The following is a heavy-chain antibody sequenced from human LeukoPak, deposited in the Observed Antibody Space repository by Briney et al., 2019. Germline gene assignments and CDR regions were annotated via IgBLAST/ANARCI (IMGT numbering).Heavy chain of an antibody. D-gene: IGHD5-18*01. CDR2: INAGNGNT. Sequence: ASVKVSCKASGYTFTSYAMHWVRQAPGQRLEWMGWINAGNGNTKYSQKFQGRVTITRDTSASTAYMELSSLRSEDTAVYYCARDPRDTAMVDDAFDTWGQGTMVTVSS. V-gene: IGHV1-3*01. CDR3: ARDPRDTAMVDDAFDT. CDR1: GYTFTSYA. J-gene: IGHJ3*02.